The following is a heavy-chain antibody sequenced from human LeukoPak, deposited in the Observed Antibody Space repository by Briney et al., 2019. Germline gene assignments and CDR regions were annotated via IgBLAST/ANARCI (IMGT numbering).Heavy chain of an antibody. CDR2: IRYDGSNK. CDR1: GFTFSGYD. D-gene: IGHD4-17*01. V-gene: IGHV3-30*02. J-gene: IGHJ4*02. CDR3: AKSHCATVTCSYED. Sequence: GGSLRLSCAASGFTFSGYDMHWVRQAPGKGLEWVAFIRYDGSNKYYADSVKGRFTISRDNSKNTLYLQMNSLRAEDTAVYYCAKSHCATVTCSYEDCGQGTLVTVSA.